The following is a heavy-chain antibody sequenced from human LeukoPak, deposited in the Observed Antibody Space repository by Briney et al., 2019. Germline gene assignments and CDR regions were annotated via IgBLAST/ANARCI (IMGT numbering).Heavy chain of an antibody. J-gene: IGHJ4*02. D-gene: IGHD2-15*01. CDR1: GYTFTSYA. CDR3: AGAGLLVVADFDY. Sequence: ATVKVSCKASGYTFTSYAMHWVRQAPGQRLEWMGWINAGDGNTKYSQKFQGGVTITRDTSASTAYMELSSLRSEDTAVYYCAGAGLLVVADFDYWGQGTLVTVSS. CDR2: INAGDGNT. V-gene: IGHV1-3*01.